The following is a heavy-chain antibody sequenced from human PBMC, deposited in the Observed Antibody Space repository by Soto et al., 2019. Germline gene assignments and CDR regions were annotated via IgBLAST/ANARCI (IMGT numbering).Heavy chain of an antibody. J-gene: IGHJ4*02. CDR1: GFTFSSYS. D-gene: IGHD6-13*01. V-gene: IGHV3-21*01. Sequence: RGSLRLSCAASGFTFSSYSMNWVRQAPGKGLEWVSSISSSSSYIYYADSVKGRFTISRDNAKNSLYLQMNSLRAQDTAVYYRATAKNIAAADNLAYCGQRNLVIVSS. CDR2: ISSSSSYI. CDR3: ATAKNIAAADNLAY.